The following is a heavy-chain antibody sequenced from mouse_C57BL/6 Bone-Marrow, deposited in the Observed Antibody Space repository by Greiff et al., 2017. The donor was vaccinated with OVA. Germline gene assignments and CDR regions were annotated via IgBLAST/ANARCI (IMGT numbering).Heavy chain of an antibody. CDR3: ARRRGSSYPFDY. V-gene: IGHV5-17*01. CDR2: ISSGSSTI. J-gene: IGHJ2*01. D-gene: IGHD1-1*01. CDR1: GFTFSDYG. Sequence: EVHLVESGGGLVKPGGSLKLSCAASGFTFSDYGMHWVRQAPEKGLEWVAYISSGSSTIYYADTVKGRFTISRDNAKNTLFLQMTSLRSEDTAMYYCARRRGSSYPFDYWGQGTTLTVSS.